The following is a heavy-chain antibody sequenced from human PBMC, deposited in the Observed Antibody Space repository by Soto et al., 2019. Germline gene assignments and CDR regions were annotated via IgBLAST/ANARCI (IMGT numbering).Heavy chain of an antibody. CDR1: GGTFNNYV. J-gene: IGHJ4*02. V-gene: IGHV1-69*06. D-gene: IGHD2-2*01. CDR2: ILPIFATA. CDR3: AGRCDSTTCLGHFDY. Sequence: QVQLVQSGAEVKKPGSSVTVSCKASGGTFNNYVVNWVRQAPGQGLEWMGGILPIFATANYAQKFQGRVTITADKSTSTAYMELTSLRSEDTAVYYCAGRCDSTTCLGHFDYWGQGTLVTVAS.